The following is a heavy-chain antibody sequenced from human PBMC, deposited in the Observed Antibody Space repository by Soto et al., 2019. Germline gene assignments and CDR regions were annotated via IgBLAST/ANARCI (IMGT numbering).Heavy chain of an antibody. CDR1: GGTFSSYA. Sequence: SVKVSCKASGGTFSSYAISWVRQAPGQGLEWMGGIIPIFGTANYAQKFQGRVTITADESTSTAYMELSSLRSEDTAVYYCARDSLHYYGSGSPASYYGMDVWGKGPTVTVSS. CDR2: IIPIFGTA. D-gene: IGHD3-10*01. J-gene: IGHJ6*04. CDR3: ARDSLHYYGSGSPASYYGMDV. V-gene: IGHV1-69*13.